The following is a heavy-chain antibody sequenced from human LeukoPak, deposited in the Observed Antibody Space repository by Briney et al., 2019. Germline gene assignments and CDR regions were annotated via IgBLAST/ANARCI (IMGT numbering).Heavy chain of an antibody. J-gene: IGHJ4*02. D-gene: IGHD5-18*01. V-gene: IGHV3-48*01. CDR3: VRAFNGNSFGYGY. CDR2: INSRTTTT. Sequence: GGSLRLSCAASGFTFSSYNMNWVRQAPGKGLEWVSYINSRTTTTYYADSVKGRFTGSRDNGKNLLYLQVNSLRAEDTAVYYCVRAFNGNSFGYGYWGQGTLVTVSS. CDR1: GFTFSSYN.